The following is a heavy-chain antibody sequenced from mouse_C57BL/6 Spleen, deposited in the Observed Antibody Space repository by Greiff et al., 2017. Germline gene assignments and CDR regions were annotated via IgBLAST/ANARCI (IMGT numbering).Heavy chain of an antibody. Sequence: QVHVKQPGAELVKPGASVKLSCKASGYTFTSYWMQWVKQRPGQGLEWIGEIDPSDSYTNYNQKFKGKATLTVDTSSSTAYMQLSSLTSEDSAVYYCARSDGYSDYWGQGTTLTVAS. CDR3: ARSDGYSDY. CDR2: IDPSDSYT. J-gene: IGHJ2*01. D-gene: IGHD2-3*01. V-gene: IGHV1-50*01. CDR1: GYTFTSYW.